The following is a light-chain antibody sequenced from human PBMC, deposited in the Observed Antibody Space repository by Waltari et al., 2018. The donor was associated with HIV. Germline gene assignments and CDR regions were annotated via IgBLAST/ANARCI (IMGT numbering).Light chain of an antibody. CDR2: DDS. Sequence: SYVLTQPPSVSVAPGQTARITCGGKGGTNIGSKSVHWYQQKPGQAPVLVVYDDSDRPSGIPERFSGSNSGNTATLTISRVEAGDEADYYCQVWDIPSEHVVFGGGTKLTVL. J-gene: IGLJ3*02. V-gene: IGLV3-21*02. CDR3: QVWDIPSEHVV. CDR1: NIGSKS.